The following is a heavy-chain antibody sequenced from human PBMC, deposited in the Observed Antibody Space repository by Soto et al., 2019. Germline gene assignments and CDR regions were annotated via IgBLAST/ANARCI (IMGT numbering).Heavy chain of an antibody. CDR3: ARGFPLWFDP. D-gene: IGHD3-3*01. CDR2: INAGNGKT. V-gene: IGHV1-3*05. CDR1: GYTFTSYA. J-gene: IGHJ5*02. Sequence: QVQLVQSGAEKKKPGASVKVSCKASGYTFTSYAIDWVRQAPGQRLEWMGWINAGNGKTKYSQKFQGRVTITRDTSASTAYMELSSLRSEDTAVYYGARGFPLWFDPWGQGTLVTVSS.